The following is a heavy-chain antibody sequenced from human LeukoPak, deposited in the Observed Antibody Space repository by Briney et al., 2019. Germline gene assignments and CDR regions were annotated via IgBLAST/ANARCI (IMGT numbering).Heavy chain of an antibody. CDR1: GGPISRSAYY. CDR3: KTAYEILTGYYSNFDY. D-gene: IGHD3-9*01. J-gene: IGHJ4*02. CDR2: MYESGRT. Sequence: PSETLSLTCTVTGGPISRSAYYWGWIRQPPWKWLEWIGSMYESGRTLYNPSLNSRATISVDTSKNQLSLKLRSVTAADIFFYKRKTAYEILTGYYSNFDYWGQGTLVTVSS. V-gene: IGHV4-39*01.